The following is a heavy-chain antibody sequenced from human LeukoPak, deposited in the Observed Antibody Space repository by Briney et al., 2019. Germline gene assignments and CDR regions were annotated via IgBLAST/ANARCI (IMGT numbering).Heavy chain of an antibody. J-gene: IGHJ4*02. CDR1: GGSIGSYY. V-gene: IGHV4-4*07. CDR3: ARDGYDFWSGYYRGDY. Sequence: SETLSLTCTVSGGSIGSYYWSWIRQPAGKGLEWIGRIYTSGSTNYNPSLKSRVTMSVDTSENQFSLKLSSVTAADTAVYYCARDGYDFWSGYYRGDYWGQGTLVTVSS. D-gene: IGHD3-3*01. CDR2: IYTSGST.